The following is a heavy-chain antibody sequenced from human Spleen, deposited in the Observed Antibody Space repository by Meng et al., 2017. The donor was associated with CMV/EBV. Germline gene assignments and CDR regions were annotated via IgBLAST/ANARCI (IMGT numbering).Heavy chain of an antibody. CDR2: IRYDGSNN. D-gene: IGHD3-10*01. J-gene: IGHJ4*02. CDR3: AKPGNYGSGFDY. Sequence: GGSLRLTCAASGFTFSSYGMHWVRQAPGKGLEWVAFIRYDGSNNYYADSLKGRFTISRDNSKNTLYLQMNSLRAEDTAVYYCAKPGNYGSGFDYWGQGTLVTVSS. CDR1: GFTFSSYG. V-gene: IGHV3-30*02.